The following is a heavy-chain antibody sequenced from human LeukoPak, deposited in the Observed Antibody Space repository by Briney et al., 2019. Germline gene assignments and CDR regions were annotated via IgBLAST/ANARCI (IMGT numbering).Heavy chain of an antibody. CDR1: GGTFSSYS. D-gene: IGHD1-7*01. V-gene: IGHV1-69*08. CDR3: AGEAKTSNWNSVPYLDY. CDR2: IIPMFNTA. J-gene: IGHJ4*02. Sequence: SVEVSCKASGGTFSSYSFTWVRQAPGQGLEWTGRIIPMFNTANYAQDFQGRVTITADKSTSTAYMELITLRSEDTAVYYCAGEAKTSNWNSVPYLDYWGQGTLITVSS.